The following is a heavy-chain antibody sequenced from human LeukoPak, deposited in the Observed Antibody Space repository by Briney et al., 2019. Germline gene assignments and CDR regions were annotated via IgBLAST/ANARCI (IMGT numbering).Heavy chain of an antibody. CDR3: AKEIGSATFFDY. V-gene: IGHV3-23*01. J-gene: IGHJ4*02. Sequence: PGGSLRLSCAASGFTFSSYWMSWVRQAPGKGLEWVSVISGSGRSANYADSVKGRFTITRDNSKNTMNLQMNSLRAEDTAVYYCAKEIGSATFFDYWGQGTLVTVSS. CDR2: ISGSGRSA. D-gene: IGHD6-19*01. CDR1: GFTFSSYW.